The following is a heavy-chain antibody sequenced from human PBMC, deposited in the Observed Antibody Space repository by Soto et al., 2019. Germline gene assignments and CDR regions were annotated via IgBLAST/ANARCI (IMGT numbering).Heavy chain of an antibody. J-gene: IGHJ6*03. CDR2: ISYDGSNK. CDR3: ACIPSTIFGVAYMDV. CDR1: GFTFSSYG. V-gene: IGHV3-30*03. D-gene: IGHD3-3*01. Sequence: GGSLRLSCAASGFTFSSYGMHWVRQAPGKGLEWVAVISYDGSNKYYADSVKGRFTISRDNSKNTLYLQMNSLRAEDTAVYYCACIPSTIFGVAYMDVWGKGTTVTVSS.